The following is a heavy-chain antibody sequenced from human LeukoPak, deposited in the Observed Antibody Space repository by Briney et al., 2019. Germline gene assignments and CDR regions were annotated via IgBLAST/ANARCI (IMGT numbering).Heavy chain of an antibody. D-gene: IGHD6-19*01. CDR1: GYSISSGYY. CDR2: IYHSGST. J-gene: IGHJ5*02. CDR3: ARHWQGIAVANWFDP. V-gene: IGHV4-38-2*02. Sequence: SETLSLTCTVSGYSISSGYYWGWIRQPPGKGLEWIGSIYHSGSTYYNPSLKSRVTISVDTSKNQFSLKLSSVTAADTAVYYCARHWQGIAVANWFDPWGQGTLVTVSS.